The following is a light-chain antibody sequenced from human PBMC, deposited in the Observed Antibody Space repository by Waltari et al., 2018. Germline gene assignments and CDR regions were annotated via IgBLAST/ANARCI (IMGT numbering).Light chain of an antibody. V-gene: IGKV3-11*01. CDR2: DTS. CDR3: LQRGNWL. CDR1: HTIDTL. J-gene: IGKJ4*01. Sequence: EIVLTQSPATLSLSPGEIATLSCRASHTIDTLLAWYQQKPGQAPRLLIYDTSTRATGTPARFSGSGSGADFTLTISSLETEDFAVYYCLQRGNWLFGAGTRVEI.